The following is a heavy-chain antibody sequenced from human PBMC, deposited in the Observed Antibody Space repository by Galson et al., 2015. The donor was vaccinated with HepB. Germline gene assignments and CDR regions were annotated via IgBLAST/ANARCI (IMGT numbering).Heavy chain of an antibody. CDR1: GFTFSSYS. CDR3: ARAILPTLTAGRYVGY. Sequence: LRLSCAASGFTFSSYSMNWVRQAPGKGLEWIGEIDYSGSTNYNPSLKSRVTISVDTSKNQFSLKLNSVTAADTALYYCARAILPTLTAGRYVGYWGQGTLVTVSS. D-gene: IGHD4-17*01. CDR2: IDYSGST. V-gene: IGHV4-34*01. J-gene: IGHJ4*02.